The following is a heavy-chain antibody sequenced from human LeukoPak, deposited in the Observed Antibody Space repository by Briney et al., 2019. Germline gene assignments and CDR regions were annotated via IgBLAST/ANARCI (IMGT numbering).Heavy chain of an antibody. V-gene: IGHV1-24*01. CDR3: ATEGKIVRGVYTDY. CDR2: FDPEDGDT. Sequence: ASVKVSCKVSGYTLTELSMHWVRQAPGKGLEWMGRFDPEDGDTIYAQKFQGRVTMTADTSRDIVYMELSSLRSEDTAVYYCATEGKIVRGVYTDYWGQGTLVTVSS. D-gene: IGHD3-10*02. J-gene: IGHJ4*02. CDR1: GYTLTELS.